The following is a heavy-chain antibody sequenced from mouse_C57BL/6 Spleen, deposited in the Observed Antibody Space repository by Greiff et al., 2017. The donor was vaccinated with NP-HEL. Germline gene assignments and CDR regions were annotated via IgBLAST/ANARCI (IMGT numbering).Heavy chain of an antibody. Sequence: QVQLKQSGPELVKPGASVKISCKASGYAFSSSWMNWVKQRPGKGLEWIGGIYPGDGDTNYNGKFKGKATLTADKSSSTAYMQLSSLTSEDSAVYFCARPGDYAMDYWGQGTSVTVSS. CDR1: GYAFSSSW. V-gene: IGHV1-82*01. CDR3: ARPGDYAMDY. CDR2: IYPGDGDT. J-gene: IGHJ4*01.